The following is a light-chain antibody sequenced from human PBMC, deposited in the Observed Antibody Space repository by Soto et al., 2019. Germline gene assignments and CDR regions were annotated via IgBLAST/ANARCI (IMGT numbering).Light chain of an antibody. Sequence: EIAITQPPATLSVSPGERASLYCRASQIVDFDLSWYQQKPGQAPRLLIYAASNRATGIPDRFSGSGSGTDFTLTIRRLEPEDFAVYYCQQRSNWPITFGQGTRLEIK. CDR3: QQRSNWPIT. CDR2: AAS. J-gene: IGKJ5*01. V-gene: IGKV3-11*01. CDR1: QIVDFD.